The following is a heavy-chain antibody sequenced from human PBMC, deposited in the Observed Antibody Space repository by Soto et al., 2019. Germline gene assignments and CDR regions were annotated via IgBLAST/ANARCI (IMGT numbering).Heavy chain of an antibody. CDR1: GFTFSSYG. CDR2: ISYDGSNK. CDR3: AKTNIVGATTKGYYYYGMDV. V-gene: IGHV3-30*18. D-gene: IGHD1-26*01. Sequence: GGSLRLSCAASGFTFSSYGMYWVRQTPGKGLEWVAVISYDGSNKNYADSVKGRFTISRDNSKNTLYLQMNSLRAEDTAVYYCAKTNIVGATTKGYYYYGMDVWGQGTTVTVSS. J-gene: IGHJ6*02.